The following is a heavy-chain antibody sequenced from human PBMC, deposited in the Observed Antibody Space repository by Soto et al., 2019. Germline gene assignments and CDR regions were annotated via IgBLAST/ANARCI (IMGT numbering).Heavy chain of an antibody. J-gene: IGHJ6*02. CDR3: ASTEKFYGSAHYYYGMDV. CDR1: GYTFTSYG. Sequence: SVKVSCKASGYTFTSYGISWVRQAPGQGLEWMGGIIPIIGKANYAQKFQGRVTITADESTSTAYMELSSLRSEDTAVYYCASTEKFYGSAHYYYGMDVWGQGTTVTVSS. V-gene: IGHV1-69*13. D-gene: IGHD2-8*02. CDR2: IIPIIGKA.